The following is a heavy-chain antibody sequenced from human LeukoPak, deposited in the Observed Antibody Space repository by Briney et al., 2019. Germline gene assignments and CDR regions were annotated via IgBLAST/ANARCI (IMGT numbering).Heavy chain of an antibody. J-gene: IGHJ4*02. CDR2: VSSSSSYI. Sequence: GGSLRLSCAASGFTFNKYSMNWVRQAPGVDLEWVSCVSSSSSYIYYADSVKGRFTISRDNAKNSLYLQMNSLRAEDTAVYYCARGYVAASGRYYFDSWGQGTLVTVSS. D-gene: IGHD6-13*01. CDR3: ARGYVAASGRYYFDS. V-gene: IGHV3-21*01. CDR1: GFTFNKYS.